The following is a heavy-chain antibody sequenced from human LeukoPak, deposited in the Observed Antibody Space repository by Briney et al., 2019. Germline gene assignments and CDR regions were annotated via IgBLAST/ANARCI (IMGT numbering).Heavy chain of an antibody. CDR2: IKPDGSDR. J-gene: IGHJ4*02. CDR3: ARGGHRQKEF. D-gene: IGHD3-10*01. Sequence: GGSLRLSCAASGFTFSNYWMTWVRQSPGKGLEWVAIIKPDGSDRYSVDSEKGRFTVSRDNAKNSLYLQMSSLRAEDTAVYYCARGGHRQKEFWGQGSLVTVSS. V-gene: IGHV3-7*01. CDR1: GFTFSNYW.